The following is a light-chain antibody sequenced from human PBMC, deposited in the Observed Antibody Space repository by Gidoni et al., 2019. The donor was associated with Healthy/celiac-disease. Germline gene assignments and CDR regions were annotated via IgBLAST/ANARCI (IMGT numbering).Light chain of an antibody. CDR2: GNS. CDR1: SSNIGAGYD. CDR3: QSYDSSLSGLWV. Sequence: QSVLTQPPSLSGAPGQRVTIPCTGSSSNIGAGYDVHWYQQLPGTAPKLLIYGNSNRPSGVPDRFSGSKSGTSASLAITGLQAEDEADYYCQSYDSSLSGLWVFGGGTKLTVL. J-gene: IGLJ3*02. V-gene: IGLV1-40*01.